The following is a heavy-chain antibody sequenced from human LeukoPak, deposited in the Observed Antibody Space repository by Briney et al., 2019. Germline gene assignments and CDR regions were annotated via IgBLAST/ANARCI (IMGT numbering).Heavy chain of an antibody. Sequence: SETLSLTCAVYGGSFSGYYWSWIRQPPGQGLEWIGEINHSGSTNYNPSLKSRVTISVDTSKNQFSLKLSSVTAADTAVYYCAIEPHYYGSESPRAFDIWGQGTMVTVSS. CDR1: GGSFSGYY. D-gene: IGHD3-10*01. V-gene: IGHV4-34*01. J-gene: IGHJ3*02. CDR3: AIEPHYYGSESPRAFDI. CDR2: INHSGST.